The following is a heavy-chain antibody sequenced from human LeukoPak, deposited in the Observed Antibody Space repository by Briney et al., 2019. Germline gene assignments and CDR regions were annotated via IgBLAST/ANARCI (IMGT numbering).Heavy chain of an antibody. CDR2: MNPNSGNT. J-gene: IGHJ5*02. D-gene: IGHD4-23*01. Sequence: ASVKVSCKASGYTFTTYDINWVRQATGQGLEWMGWMNPNSGNTGYAQKFQGRVTMTRNTSISTAYMELRSLRSENTAVYYCARGPNKSDGGNSGSAWFDPWGQGTLVTVSS. CDR1: GYTFTTYD. V-gene: IGHV1-8*01. CDR3: ARGPNKSDGGNSGSAWFDP.